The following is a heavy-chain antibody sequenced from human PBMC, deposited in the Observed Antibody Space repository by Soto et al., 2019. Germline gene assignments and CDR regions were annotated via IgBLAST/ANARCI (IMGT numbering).Heavy chain of an antibody. V-gene: IGHV3-48*02. Sequence: GGSLRLSCAAFGFKISSSSMNGVRQAPGRGLEWVAYISDSGSTTLYEDSVEGRFTVSRDTTKNSLYLQMSGLRDEDRAVYYCARDYYDSSGYDGMDVWGQGTTVTVSS. J-gene: IGHJ6*02. CDR3: ARDYYDSSGYDGMDV. D-gene: IGHD3-22*01. CDR2: ISDSGSTT. CDR1: GFKISSSS.